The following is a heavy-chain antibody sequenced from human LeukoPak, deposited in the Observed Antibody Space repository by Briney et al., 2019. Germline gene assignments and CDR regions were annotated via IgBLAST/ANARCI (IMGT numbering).Heavy chain of an antibody. Sequence: GGSLRLSCLASGFTFSSYAMDWVRQAPGQGLQWVSAVGTSADTYYADSVRGRFTISRDNSKNTLYLQMDSLRAEDTAIYYCTRKTPGRTPFDYWGQGILVTVSS. CDR2: VGTSADT. V-gene: IGHV3-23*01. CDR3: TRKTPGRTPFDY. J-gene: IGHJ4*02. CDR1: GFTFSSYA. D-gene: IGHD2-15*01.